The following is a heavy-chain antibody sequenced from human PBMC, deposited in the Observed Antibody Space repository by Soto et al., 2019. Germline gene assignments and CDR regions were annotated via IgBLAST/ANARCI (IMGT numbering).Heavy chain of an antibody. V-gene: IGHV4-38-2*01. Sequence: SETLSLTCAVSGYSISSGYYWGWIRQPPGKGLEWIGSIYHSGSTYYNPSLKSRVTISVDTSISTAYLQWSSLKASDTAMYYCARHPLNYQLQTGRPYYYYGMDVWGQGTTVTVSS. CDR1: GYSISSGYY. CDR3: ARHPLNYQLQTGRPYYYYGMDV. J-gene: IGHJ6*02. D-gene: IGHD2-2*01. CDR2: IYHSGST.